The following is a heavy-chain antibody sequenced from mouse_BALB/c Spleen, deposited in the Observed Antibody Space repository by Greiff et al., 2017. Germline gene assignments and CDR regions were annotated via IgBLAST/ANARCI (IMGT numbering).Heavy chain of an antibody. Sequence: VKLVESGPGLVAPSQSLSITCTVSGFSLTSYGVHWVRQPPGKGLEWLGVIWAGGSTNYNSALMSRLSISKDNSKSQVFLKMNSLQTDDTAMYYCARNQAGYGKDYYAMDYWGQGTSVTVSS. J-gene: IGHJ4*01. D-gene: IGHD2-10*02. CDR1: GFSLTSYG. V-gene: IGHV2-9*02. CDR2: IWAGGST. CDR3: ARNQAGYGKDYYAMDY.